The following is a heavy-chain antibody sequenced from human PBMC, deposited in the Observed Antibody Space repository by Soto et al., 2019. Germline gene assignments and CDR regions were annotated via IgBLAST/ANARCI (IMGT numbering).Heavy chain of an antibody. Sequence: QVHLVQSGAEVKKPGASVKVSCKASGYTFTTYGIAWVRQAPGQGLEWMGWISAYNANTDYARRLQGRVTITTDTSTSTAHMELRSLRSDDTAVYYCARGRYLDYWGQGTLVTVSS. V-gene: IGHV1-18*01. J-gene: IGHJ4*02. CDR2: ISAYNANT. D-gene: IGHD1-26*01. CDR1: GYTFTTYG. CDR3: ARGRYLDY.